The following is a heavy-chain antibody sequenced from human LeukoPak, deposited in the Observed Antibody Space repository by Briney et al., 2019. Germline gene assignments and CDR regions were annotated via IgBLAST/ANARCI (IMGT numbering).Heavy chain of an antibody. CDR2: INHSGST. J-gene: IGHJ4*02. CDR3: AITSIFGVGDY. CDR1: GGSFSGYY. V-gene: IGHV4-34*01. D-gene: IGHD3-3*01. Sequence: PSETLSLTCAVYGGSFSGYYWSWIRQPPGKGLEWIGEINHSGSTNYNPSLKSRVTISVDTSKNQFSLKLSSVTAADTAVYYCAITSIFGVGDYWGQGTLVTVSS.